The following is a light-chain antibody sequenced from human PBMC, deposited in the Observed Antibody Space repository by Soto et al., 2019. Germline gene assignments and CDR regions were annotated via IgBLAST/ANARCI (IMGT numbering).Light chain of an antibody. J-gene: IGKJ4*01. CDR2: GAS. V-gene: IGKV3-15*01. CDR3: QQYNNWPPLT. Sequence: EIVMTQSPATLSVSPGERATLSCRASQSVSSNLAWYQQKPGQAPRLLIYGASTRATGIPARFSGSGSGTVFTLTISSLQSEDSAFYYCQQYNNWPPLTFGGGTKVEIK. CDR1: QSVSSN.